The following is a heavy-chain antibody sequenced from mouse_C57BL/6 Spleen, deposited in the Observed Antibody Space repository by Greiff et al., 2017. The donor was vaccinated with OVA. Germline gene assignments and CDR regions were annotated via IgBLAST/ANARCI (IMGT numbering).Heavy chain of an antibody. CDR3: AYDYDEDWFAY. CDR1: GYTFTSYW. Sequence: QVQLKQPGAELVRPGSSVKLSCKASGYTFTSYWMHWVKQRPLHGLEWIGNIDPSASETHYNQQFHDKATLTVDKSSSTAYMQLSRLRSEDSAVYYCAYDYDEDWFAYWGQGTMVTVSA. CDR2: IDPSASET. V-gene: IGHV1-52*01. D-gene: IGHD2-4*01. J-gene: IGHJ3*01.